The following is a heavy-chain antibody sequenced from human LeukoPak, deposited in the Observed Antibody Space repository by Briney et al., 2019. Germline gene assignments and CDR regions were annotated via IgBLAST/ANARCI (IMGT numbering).Heavy chain of an antibody. J-gene: IGHJ4*02. D-gene: IGHD2-2*02. V-gene: IGHV4-59*05. CDR2: MYYSGIT. Sequence: PSETLSLTCTVSGGSISSYYWSWIRQPPGKGLEWIGSMYYSGITYYNPSLKSRVTISGDTSKNQFSLKLSSVTAADTAVYYCARRVGYCSSTSCYTRRFDYWGQGTLVTVSS. CDR1: GGSISSYY. CDR3: ARRVGYCSSTSCYTRRFDY.